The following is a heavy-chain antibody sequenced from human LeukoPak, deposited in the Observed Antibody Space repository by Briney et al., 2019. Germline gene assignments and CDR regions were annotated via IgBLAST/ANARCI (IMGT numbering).Heavy chain of an antibody. CDR2: IKQDGSEK. V-gene: IGHV3-7*01. CDR3: ARDDCSSISCYHNWFDP. CDR1: GFTFSSYW. J-gene: IGHJ5*02. D-gene: IGHD2-2*01. Sequence: GGSLRLSCAASGFTFSSYWMSWLRQAPGKGLEWVANIKQDGSEKYYVDSVGGRFTISRDNAKNSLYLQMSSLRAEDTAVYYCARDDCSSISCYHNWFDPWGQGTLVTVSS.